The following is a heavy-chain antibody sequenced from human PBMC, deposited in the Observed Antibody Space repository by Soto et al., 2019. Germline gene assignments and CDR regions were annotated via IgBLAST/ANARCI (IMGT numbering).Heavy chain of an antibody. CDR2: IYYSGST. CDR1: GGSISSGDYY. J-gene: IGHJ4*02. CDR3: ARVEVRGVRIDY. D-gene: IGHD3-10*01. V-gene: IGHV4-30-4*01. Sequence: SETLSLTCTVSGGSISSGDYYWSWIRQPPGKGLEWIGYIYYSGSTYYNPSLKSRVTISVDTSKNQFSLKLSSVTAADTAVYYCARVEVRGVRIDYWGQGTLVTVSS.